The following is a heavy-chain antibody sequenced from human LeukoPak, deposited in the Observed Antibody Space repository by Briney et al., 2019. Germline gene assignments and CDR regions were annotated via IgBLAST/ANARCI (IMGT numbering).Heavy chain of an antibody. CDR3: ASGPRSYYYYYYMDV. J-gene: IGHJ6*03. V-gene: IGHV3-48*01. CDR2: ISSSSSTI. Sequence: GGSLRLSCAASGFTFSSYSMNWVRQAPGKGLEWVSYISSSSSTIYYADSVKGRFTISRDNAKNSLYLQMNSLRAEDTAVYYCASGPRSYYYYYYMDVWGKGTTVTVSS. CDR1: GFTFSSYS.